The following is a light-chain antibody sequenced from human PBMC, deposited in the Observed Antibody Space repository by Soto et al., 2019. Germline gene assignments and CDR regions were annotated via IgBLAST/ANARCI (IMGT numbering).Light chain of an antibody. CDR3: CSYAGSSSYG. CDR1: SSVIGGYNY. J-gene: IGLJ1*01. Sequence: QSALTQHRSVSGSPGQSVTISCTGTSSVIGGYNYVSWYQQHPGKAPKLMIYTVTKRPSGVPDRFSGSKSDNTASLTISGLQADDEADYYCCSYAGSSSYGFGTGTKVTVL. CDR2: TVT. V-gene: IGLV2-11*01.